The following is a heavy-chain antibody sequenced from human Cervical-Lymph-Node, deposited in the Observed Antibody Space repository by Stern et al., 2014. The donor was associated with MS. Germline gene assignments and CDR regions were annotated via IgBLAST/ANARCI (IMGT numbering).Heavy chain of an antibody. CDR1: GFNFSNHG. D-gene: IGHD3/OR15-3a*01. J-gene: IGHJ3*01. CDR2: ISFDGSNK. CDR3: AKNVDYAFDL. Sequence: VQLEESGGGVVHPGRSLRLSCVGSGFNFSNHGMHWVRQAPGKGLQWVAVISFDGSNKFYVDSVKGRFILSRDNSKNTLYLQMNSLRSEDTAVYYCAKNVDYAFDLWGQGTMVTVSP. V-gene: IGHV3-30*18.